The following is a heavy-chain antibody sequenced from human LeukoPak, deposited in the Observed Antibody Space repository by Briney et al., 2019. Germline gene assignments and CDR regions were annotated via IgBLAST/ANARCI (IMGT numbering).Heavy chain of an antibody. CDR1: GGSISSYY. Sequence: SETLSLTCTVSGGSISSYYWSWIRQPPGKGLEWIAYIYYSGSTNYNPSLKSRVTISVDTSKNQFSLKLSSVTAADTAVYYCARLTIRRAFDIWGQGTMVTVSS. V-gene: IGHV4-59*01. J-gene: IGHJ3*02. CDR2: IYYSGST. D-gene: IGHD3-10*01. CDR3: ARLTIRRAFDI.